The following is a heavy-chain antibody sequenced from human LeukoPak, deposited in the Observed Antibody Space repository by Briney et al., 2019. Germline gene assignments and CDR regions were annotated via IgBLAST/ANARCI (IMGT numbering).Heavy chain of an antibody. D-gene: IGHD2-2*01. CDR2: IYWNDDK. V-gene: IGHV2-5*01. J-gene: IGHJ4*02. CDR3: AHSDKYQLPFDY. Sequence: SGPTLVEPTQTLTLTCTFSGFSLSTSGVGVGWMRQPPGKALEWLALIYWNDDKRYSPSLKSRLTITKDTSKNQVVLTMTNMDPVDTATYYCAHSDKYQLPFDYWGQGTLVTVSS. CDR1: GFSLSTSGVG.